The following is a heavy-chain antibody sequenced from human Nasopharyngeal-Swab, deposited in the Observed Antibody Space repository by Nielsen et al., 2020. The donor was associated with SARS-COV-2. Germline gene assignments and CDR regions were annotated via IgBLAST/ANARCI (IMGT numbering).Heavy chain of an antibody. V-gene: IGHV7-4-1*02. D-gene: IGHD3-10*01. Sequence: VGQAPGQGLEWMGWINTNTGNPTYAQGFTGRFVFSLDTSVSTAYLQISSLKAEDTAVYYCAREGSDGSGPGDFDYWGQGTLVTVSS. J-gene: IGHJ4*02. CDR3: AREGSDGSGPGDFDY. CDR2: INTNTGNP.